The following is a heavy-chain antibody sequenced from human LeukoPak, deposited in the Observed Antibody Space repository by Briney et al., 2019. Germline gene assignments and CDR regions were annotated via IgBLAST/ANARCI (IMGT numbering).Heavy chain of an antibody. CDR2: IRYDGSNK. V-gene: IGHV3-30*02. CDR3: AKDKGAMYNWNYSPSGALIY. J-gene: IGHJ4*02. CDR1: GFTFSSYG. Sequence: GGSLRLSCAASGFTFSSYGMHWVRQAPGKGLEWVAFIRYDGSNKYYADSVKGRFTISRDNSKNTLYLQMNSLRAEDTAVYYCAKDKGAMYNWNYSPSGALIYWGQGTLVTVSS. D-gene: IGHD1-7*01.